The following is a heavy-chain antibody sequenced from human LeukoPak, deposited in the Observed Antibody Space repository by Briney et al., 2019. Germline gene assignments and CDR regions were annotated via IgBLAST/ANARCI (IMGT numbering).Heavy chain of an antibody. CDR2: IYSGGST. D-gene: IGHD3-3*01. V-gene: IGHV3-66*02. CDR1: GFTVSSNY. J-gene: IGHJ6*04. Sequence: PGGSLRLSCAASGFTVSSNYMSWVRQAPGKGLEWVSVIYSGGSTYYADSVKDRFTISRENSKNTLYLQMNSLRAEDTAVYYCARDSFRPYYDFWSGSLDVWGKGTTVTVSS. CDR3: ARDSFRPYYDFWSGSLDV.